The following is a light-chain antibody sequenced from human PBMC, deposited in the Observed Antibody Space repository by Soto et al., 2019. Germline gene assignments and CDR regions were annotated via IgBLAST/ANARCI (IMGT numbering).Light chain of an antibody. V-gene: IGLV2-11*01. Sequence: QSALTQPRSVSGSPGQSVTISCTGSSSDVGAYNHVSWYQQHPGKAPKLLVYEVTKRPSGAPDRFSGSKSDNTASLTISGLQGDDEADYYCCSYAGRYIYVLFGGGTKLTVL. CDR2: EVT. CDR3: CSYAGRYIYVL. J-gene: IGLJ2*01. CDR1: SSDVGAYNH.